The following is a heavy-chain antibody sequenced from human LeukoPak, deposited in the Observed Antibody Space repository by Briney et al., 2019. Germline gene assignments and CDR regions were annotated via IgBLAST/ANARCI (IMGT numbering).Heavy chain of an antibody. CDR3: AKDRGRYFDWLYDF. J-gene: IGHJ4*02. CDR2: IGGNGSST. V-gene: IGHV3-23*01. D-gene: IGHD3-9*01. CDR1: GFTFSNYG. Sequence: GGSLRLSCAASGFTFSNYGMNWVRQAPGKGLEWVSGIGGNGSSTDYAESVKGRFTNGRDNSKNTHYMLMNSLRAEDPAAYYCAKDRGRYFDWLYDFWGQGTLVTVSS.